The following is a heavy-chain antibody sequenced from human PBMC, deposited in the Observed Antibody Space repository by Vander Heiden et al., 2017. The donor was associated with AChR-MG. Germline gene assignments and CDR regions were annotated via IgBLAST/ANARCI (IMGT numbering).Heavy chain of an antibody. V-gene: IGHV3-30-3*01. CDR2: ISYDGSNK. CDR3: ARDESPYYYYYMDV. J-gene: IGHJ6*03. CDR1: GFSFSSHA. Sequence: QVQLVESGGGVVQPGRSLRLSCAASGFSFSSHAMHWVRQAPGNGLEWVAVISYDGSNKYYADSVKGRFTISRDNSKNTLYLHMNSLRPDDTAVYYCARDESPYYYYYMDVWGKGTTVTVSS.